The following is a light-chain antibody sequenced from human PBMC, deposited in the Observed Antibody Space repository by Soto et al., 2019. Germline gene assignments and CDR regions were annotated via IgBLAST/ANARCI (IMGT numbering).Light chain of an antibody. Sequence: EVVMTQSPATLSASPGERATLSCRASQSVNTNLAWYQKKPGQAPTVLVYAASTRATGIPDRFSGSGSGTDFTLTISSLQPEDFALYYCQEYNDWPRGMFGQGTKVEVK. V-gene: IGKV3-15*01. CDR3: QEYNDWPRGM. CDR2: AAS. CDR1: QSVNTN. J-gene: IGKJ1*01.